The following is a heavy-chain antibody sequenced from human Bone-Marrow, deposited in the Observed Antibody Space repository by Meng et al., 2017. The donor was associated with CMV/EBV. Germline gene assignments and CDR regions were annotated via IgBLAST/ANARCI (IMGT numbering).Heavy chain of an antibody. V-gene: IGHV3-11*04. CDR2: ISSSGSTI. CDR3: ARDSRRGNPGY. J-gene: IGHJ4*02. CDR1: GFTFSDYY. D-gene: IGHD4-23*01. Sequence: GESLKISCAASGFTFSDYYMSWIRQAPGKGLEWVSYISSSGSTIYYADSVKGRFTISRDNAKNSLYLQMNSLRAEDTAVYYCARDSRRGNPGYWGQGTLVTVSS.